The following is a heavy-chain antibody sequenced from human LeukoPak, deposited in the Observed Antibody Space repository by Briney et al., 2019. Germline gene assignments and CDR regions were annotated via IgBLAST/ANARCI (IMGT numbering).Heavy chain of an antibody. V-gene: IGHV4-59*12. D-gene: IGHD2-2*01. CDR2: IYYSGST. CDR3: ARDRGGDIVVVPAANFDY. CDR1: GGSISSYY. Sequence: TSETLSLTCTVSGGSISSYYWSWIRQPPGKGLEWIGYIYYSGSTNYNPSLKSRVTISVDTSKNQFSLKLSSVTAADTAVYYCARDRGGDIVVVPAANFDYWGQGTLVTVSS. J-gene: IGHJ4*02.